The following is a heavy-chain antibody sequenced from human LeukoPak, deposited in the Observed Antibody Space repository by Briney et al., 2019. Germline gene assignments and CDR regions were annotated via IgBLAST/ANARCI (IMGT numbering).Heavy chain of an antibody. CDR2: INPNSGGT. CDR3: ARGELGYCSGGSCADPLDY. Sequence: GASVKVSCKASGYTFTDYYMHWVRQAPGQGLEWMGWINPNSGGTNYAQKFQGWVTMTRDTSISTAYMELSRLRSDDTAVYYCARGELGYCSGGSCADPLDYWGQGTLVTVSS. D-gene: IGHD2-15*01. V-gene: IGHV1-2*04. J-gene: IGHJ4*02. CDR1: GYTFTDYY.